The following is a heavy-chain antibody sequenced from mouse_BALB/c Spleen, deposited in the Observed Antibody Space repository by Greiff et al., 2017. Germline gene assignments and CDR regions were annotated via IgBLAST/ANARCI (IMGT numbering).Heavy chain of an antibody. Sequence: EVQLQQSGGGLVKPGGSLKLSCAASGFTFSSYAMSWVRQSPEKRLEWVAEISSGGSYTYYPDTVTGRFTISRDNAKNTLYLEMSSLRSEDTAMYYCARDPDYGSSYHYAMDYWGQGTSVTVSS. CDR3: ARDPDYGSSYHYAMDY. CDR2: ISSGGSYT. J-gene: IGHJ4*01. CDR1: GFTFSSYA. V-gene: IGHV5-9-4*01. D-gene: IGHD1-1*01.